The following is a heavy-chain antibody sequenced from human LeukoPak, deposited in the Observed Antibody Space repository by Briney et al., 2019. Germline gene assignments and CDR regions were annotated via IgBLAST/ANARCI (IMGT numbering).Heavy chain of an antibody. CDR3: AVSNRMDP. CDR2: ISFDGSDA. D-gene: IGHD1/OR15-1a*01. CDR1: GFTFSSYG. Sequence: GGSLRLSCAASGFTFSSYGMHWVRQAPGKGLVWVSCISFDGSDATYADSVKGRFTISRDNAKNTLHLQMDSLTVEDTAVYYCAVSNRMDPWGQGTLVTVSS. J-gene: IGHJ5*02. V-gene: IGHV3-74*01.